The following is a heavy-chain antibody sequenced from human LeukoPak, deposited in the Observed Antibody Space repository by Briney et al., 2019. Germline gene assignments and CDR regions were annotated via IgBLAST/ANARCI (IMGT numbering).Heavy chain of an antibody. J-gene: IGHJ4*02. CDR3: ASPSPRGNYDSSGYYYYFDY. D-gene: IGHD3-22*01. CDR2: INNSGST. Sequence: SETLSLTCAVYGGSFTGYYSCWVRNPPGNGMGWIGEINNSGSTNYSPSLKSRVAISVDTSKNQFSLKLSSVTAADTAVYYCASPSPRGNYDSSGYYYYFDYWGQGTLVTVSS. CDR1: GGSFTGYY. V-gene: IGHV4-34*01.